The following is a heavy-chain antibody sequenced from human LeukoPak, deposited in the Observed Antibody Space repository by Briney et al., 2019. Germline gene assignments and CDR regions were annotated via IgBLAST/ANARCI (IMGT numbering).Heavy chain of an antibody. V-gene: IGHV3-23*01. CDR2: ISGSGGNT. J-gene: IGHJ5*02. D-gene: IGHD2-8*02. Sequence: GGSLRLSCAASGFTFYNYAMSWVRQAPGKGLEWVSTISGSGGNTYYADSVKGRFTISRDNSENTLYLQMNSLRVEDTAVYYCAKPLGYCTGGVCYSNYFDPWGQGTLVTVSS. CDR3: AKPLGYCTGGVCYSNYFDP. CDR1: GFTFYNYA.